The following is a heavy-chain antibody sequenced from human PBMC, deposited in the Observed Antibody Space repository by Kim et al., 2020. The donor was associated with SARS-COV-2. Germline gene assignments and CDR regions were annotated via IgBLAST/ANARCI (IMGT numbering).Heavy chain of an antibody. J-gene: IGHJ4*02. D-gene: IGHD4-4*01. CDR3: TRGDSAHFEY. CDR2: GAT. V-gene: IGHV1-18*01. Sequence: GATNYAEKLQGRVTVTIDTSTTTAYIDLRSLTSDDTAVYYCTRGDSAHFEYWGQGTLVTVSS.